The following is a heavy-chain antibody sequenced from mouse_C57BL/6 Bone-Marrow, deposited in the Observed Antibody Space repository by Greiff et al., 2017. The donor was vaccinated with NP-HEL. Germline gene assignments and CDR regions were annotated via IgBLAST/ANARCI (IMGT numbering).Heavy chain of an antibody. D-gene: IGHD2-3*01. J-gene: IGHJ3*01. CDR2: IHPISGST. CDR1: GYTFTSYW. V-gene: IGHV1-64*01. CDR3: SIPYDGYYPPFAY. Sequence: QVQLQQPGAELVKPGASVKLSCKASGYTFTSYWMHWVKQRPGQGLEWIGMIHPISGSTTYNEKFKSKATLHVDTSSSPAYMQLSSLTSEDSAVYYSSIPYDGYYPPFAYWGQGTLVTVSA.